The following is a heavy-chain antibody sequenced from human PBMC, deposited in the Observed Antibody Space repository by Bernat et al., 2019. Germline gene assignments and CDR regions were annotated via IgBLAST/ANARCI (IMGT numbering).Heavy chain of an antibody. D-gene: IGHD3-10*01. V-gene: IGHV1-18*01. CDR1: GYTFTSYG. CDR3: ARGGNYGSERLNAGVDG. J-gene: IGHJ6*04. Sequence: QVQLVQSGAEVKKPGASVKVSCKASGYTFTSYGISWVRQAPGQGLEWMGWISAYNDNTNSAQKFQGRVTMTTDTSTNTAYMDLRSLRYDDTAVYYCARGGNYGSERLNAGVDGWGKGTTVTVSS. CDR2: ISAYNDNT.